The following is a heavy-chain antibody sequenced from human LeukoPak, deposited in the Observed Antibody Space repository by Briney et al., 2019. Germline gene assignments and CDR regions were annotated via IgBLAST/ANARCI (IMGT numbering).Heavy chain of an antibody. Sequence: SETLSLTCTVSGGSISSYYWSWIRQPPGKGLEWIGYIYCSGSTNYNPSLKSRVTISVDTSKNQFSLKLSSVTAADTAVYYCARHPPLLNYDFWSGSPWGQGTLVTVSS. J-gene: IGHJ5*02. D-gene: IGHD3-3*01. V-gene: IGHV4-59*08. CDR3: ARHPPLLNYDFWSGSP. CDR1: GGSISSYY. CDR2: IYCSGST.